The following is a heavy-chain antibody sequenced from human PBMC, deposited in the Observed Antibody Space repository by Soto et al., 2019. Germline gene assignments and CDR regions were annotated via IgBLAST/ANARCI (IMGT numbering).Heavy chain of an antibody. CDR3: ARDQQDYYDSSGYYEPYYFDY. CDR1: GGTFSSYA. CDR2: IIPIFGTA. J-gene: IGHJ4*02. Sequence: SVKVSCKASGGTFSSYAISWVRQAPGQGLEWMGGIIPIFGTANYAQKFQGRVTITADESTSTAYMELSSLRSEDTAVYYCARDQQDYYDSSGYYEPYYFDYWGQGTLVTVSS. V-gene: IGHV1-69*13. D-gene: IGHD3-22*01.